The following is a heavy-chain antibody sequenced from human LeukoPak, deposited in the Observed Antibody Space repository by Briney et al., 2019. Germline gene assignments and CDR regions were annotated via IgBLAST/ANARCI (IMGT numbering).Heavy chain of an antibody. CDR2: IYYSGST. CDR1: GGSISSYY. D-gene: IGHD3-22*01. V-gene: IGHV4-59*01. Sequence: PSETLSLTCTVSGGSISSYYWSWIRQPPGKGLEWIGYIYYSGSTNYNPSLKSRVTISVDTSKNQFSLKLSSVTAADTAVYYCARDSHYYDSSGYYKYYFDYWGQGTLVTVSS. J-gene: IGHJ4*02. CDR3: ARDSHYYDSSGYYKYYFDY.